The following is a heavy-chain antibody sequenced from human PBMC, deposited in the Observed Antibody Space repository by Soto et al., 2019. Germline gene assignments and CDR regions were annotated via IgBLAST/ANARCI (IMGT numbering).Heavy chain of an antibody. CDR2: IKQDGSEK. CDR3: ARVCRIAGTDY. D-gene: IGHD6-13*01. CDR1: GFTFSSYW. Sequence: GGSLRLSCAASGFTFSSYWMSWVRQAPGKGLEWVANIKQDGSEKYYVDSVKGRFTISRDNDKNSLYLQMNSLRAEDTAVFYCARVCRIAGTDYWGQGTPVTVSS. V-gene: IGHV3-7*03. J-gene: IGHJ4*02.